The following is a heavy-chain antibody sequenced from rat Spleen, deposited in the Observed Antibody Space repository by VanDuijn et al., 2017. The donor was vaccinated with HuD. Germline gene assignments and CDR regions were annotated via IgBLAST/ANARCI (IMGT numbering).Heavy chain of an antibody. CDR2: ISYDGIST. J-gene: IGHJ3*01. D-gene: IGHD1-4*01. CDR3: TRHDYSGVITNWFAY. CDR1: GFTFKNYG. V-gene: IGHV5-29*01. Sequence: EVQLVESGGGLVQPGRSLKLSCAASGFTFKNYGMSWVRQAPTKGLEWVATISYDGISTFDRDSVRGRFTISSDDAKTTLYLQMDSLRSEYTATYYCTRHDYSGVITNWFAYWGQGTLVTVSS.